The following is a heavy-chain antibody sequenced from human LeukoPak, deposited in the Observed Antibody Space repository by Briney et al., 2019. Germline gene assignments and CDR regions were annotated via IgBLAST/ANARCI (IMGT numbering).Heavy chain of an antibody. D-gene: IGHD2-21*02. CDR1: GYSISSGYY. CDR3: GRLVVTVYYYYMDV. Sequence: SETLSLTCTVSGYSISSGYYWGWIRQPPGKGLEWIGSIYHSGSTYYNPSLKSRVTISVDTSKNQFSLKLSSVTAADTAVYYCGRLVVTVYYYYMDVWGKGTTVTVSS. J-gene: IGHJ6*03. V-gene: IGHV4-38-2*02. CDR2: IYHSGST.